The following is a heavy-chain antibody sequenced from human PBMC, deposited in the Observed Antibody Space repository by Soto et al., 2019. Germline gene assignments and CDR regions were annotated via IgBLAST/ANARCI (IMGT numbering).Heavy chain of an antibody. CDR3: ARGDCSGGSCPDDAFDI. V-gene: IGHV4-34*01. Sequence: SETLSLTCAVYVGSFSGYYWSWIRQPPGKGLEWIGEINHSGSTNYNPSLKSRVTISVDTSKNQFSLKLSSVTAADTAVYYCARGDCSGGSCPDDAFDIWGQGTVVTVSS. J-gene: IGHJ3*02. D-gene: IGHD2-15*01. CDR1: VGSFSGYY. CDR2: INHSGST.